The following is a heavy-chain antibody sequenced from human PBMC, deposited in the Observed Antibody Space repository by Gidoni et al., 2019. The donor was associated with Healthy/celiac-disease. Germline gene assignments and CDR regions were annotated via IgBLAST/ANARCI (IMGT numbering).Heavy chain of an antibody. V-gene: IGHV3-48*02. D-gene: IGHD2-8*01. J-gene: IGHJ6*02. Sequence: EGRLVESGGGFVQPGGSLKLSCAASGFTSNNYNMNWVRQAPGKGLEWVSHITSTRNILYYADSVKGRFTISRDNGKKSLYLQMNSLRDEDTAVYYCAREVYTNSDGMDVWGQGTTVTVSS. CDR1: GFTSNNYN. CDR3: AREVYTNSDGMDV. CDR2: ITSTRNIL.